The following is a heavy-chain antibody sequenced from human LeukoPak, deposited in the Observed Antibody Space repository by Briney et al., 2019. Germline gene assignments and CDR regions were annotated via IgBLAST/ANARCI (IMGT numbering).Heavy chain of an antibody. CDR3: ARDPPAAGSTEFDF. J-gene: IGHJ4*02. D-gene: IGHD6-13*01. Sequence: ASVKVSCKASGFTFTDYYVHWVRQAPGQGLEWMGSIHPKSGGTKYAQKFQGRVTVTRDTSISAAYMELSRLTSDDTAVYYCARDPPAAGSTEFDFWGQGTLVTVSS. CDR2: IHPKSGGT. V-gene: IGHV1-2*02. CDR1: GFTFTDYY.